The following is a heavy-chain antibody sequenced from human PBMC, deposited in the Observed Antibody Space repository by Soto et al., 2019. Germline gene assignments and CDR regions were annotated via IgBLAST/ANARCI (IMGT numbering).Heavy chain of an antibody. CDR2: INHSGST. V-gene: IGHV4-34*01. D-gene: IGHD5-18*01. CDR1: GGSFSGYY. CDR3: ARSDTVGYYGMDV. J-gene: IGHJ6*02. Sequence: SETLSLTGAVYGGSFSGYYWSWIRQPPGKGLEWIGEINHSGSTNYNPSLKSRVTISVDTAKNQFSLKLSSVTAAHTAVYYCARSDTVGYYGMDVWGQGTTVTVSS.